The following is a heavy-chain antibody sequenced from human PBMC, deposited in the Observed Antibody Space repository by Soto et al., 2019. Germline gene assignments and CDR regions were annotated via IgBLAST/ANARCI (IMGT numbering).Heavy chain of an antibody. CDR3: ETKGSSGYYLDY. CDR2: FDPEDGET. J-gene: IGHJ4*02. V-gene: IGHV1-24*01. CDR1: GYTLTEFS. Sequence: ASVKVSCKVYGYTLTEFSMHWVRQAPGKGLEWMGGFDPEDGETIYAQKFQGRVTMTEDTSTDTAYMELSSLRSEDTAVYYCETKGSSGYYLDYWGQGTLVTVSS. D-gene: IGHD3-22*01.